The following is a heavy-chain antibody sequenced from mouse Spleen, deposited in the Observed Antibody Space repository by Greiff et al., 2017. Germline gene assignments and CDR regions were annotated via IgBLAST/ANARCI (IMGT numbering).Heavy chain of an antibody. CDR3: ARGTGTGYFDV. CDR2: ISSGGGNT. Sequence: EVQRVESGGGLVKLGGSLKLSCAASGFTFSSYAMSWVRQTPEKRLEWVATISSGGGNTYYPDSVKGRFTISRDNAKNTLYLQMSSLKSEDTAMYYCARGTGTGYFDVWGAGTTVTVSS. CDR1: GFTFSSYA. J-gene: IGHJ1*01. V-gene: IGHV5-9-3*01. D-gene: IGHD4-1*01.